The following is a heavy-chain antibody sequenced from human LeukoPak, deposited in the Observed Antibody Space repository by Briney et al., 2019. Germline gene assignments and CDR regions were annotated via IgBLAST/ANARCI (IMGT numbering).Heavy chain of an antibody. Sequence: PGGSLRLSCAASGFTFSSYAMSWVRQAPGKGLEWVSAISGSGGSTYYADSVKGRFTISRDNSKNTLYLQMNSLRAEDTAVYYCAKDSVYYDSSGYAFDYWGQGTLVTVSS. CDR1: GFTFSSYA. D-gene: IGHD3-22*01. CDR3: AKDSVYYDSSGYAFDY. J-gene: IGHJ4*02. CDR2: ISGSGGST. V-gene: IGHV3-23*01.